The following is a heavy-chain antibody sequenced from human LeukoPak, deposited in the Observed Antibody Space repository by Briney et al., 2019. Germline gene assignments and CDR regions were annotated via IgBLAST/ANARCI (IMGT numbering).Heavy chain of an antibody. CDR3: ARDRWWIDSSGYGTFDY. D-gene: IGHD3-22*01. V-gene: IGHV1-46*01. J-gene: IGHJ4*02. CDR2: INPSGGST. Sequence: GASVKVSCKTSGYNFISYGISWVRQAPGQGLEWMGIINPSGGSTSYAQKFQGRVTMTRDTSTSTVYMELSSLRSEDTAVYYCARDRWWIDSSGYGTFDYWGQGTLVTVSS. CDR1: GYNFISYG.